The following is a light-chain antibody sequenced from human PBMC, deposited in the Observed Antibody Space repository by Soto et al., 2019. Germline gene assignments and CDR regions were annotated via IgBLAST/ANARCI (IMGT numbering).Light chain of an antibody. CDR1: QSISSN. CDR2: GAS. Sequence: ESVLTQSPGTLSLSPGERATLSCRASQSISSNLAWYQQKPGQAPRLLIYGASTRATGIPARFSGSGSGTEFALTINNLQSEDFAVYYCQQYNNWRTFGQGTKVE. V-gene: IGKV3-15*01. CDR3: QQYNNWRT. J-gene: IGKJ1*01.